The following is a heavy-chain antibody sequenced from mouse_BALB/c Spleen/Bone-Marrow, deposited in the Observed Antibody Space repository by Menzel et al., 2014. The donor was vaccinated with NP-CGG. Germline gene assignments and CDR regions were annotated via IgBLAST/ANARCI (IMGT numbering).Heavy chain of an antibody. D-gene: IGHD2-14*01. Sequence: QVQLKQSGPELVKPGASVKMSCKASGYTFTSYFIHWVKQRPRQGLEWIGWIYPGDGSTKYNEKFKGKTTLTADKSSSTAYMLLSSLTSEDSAIFFCAYYRYDEYFDVWGAGTTVTVSS. CDR3: AYYRYDEYFDV. V-gene: IGHV1S56*01. CDR1: GYTFTSYF. CDR2: IYPGDGST. J-gene: IGHJ1*01.